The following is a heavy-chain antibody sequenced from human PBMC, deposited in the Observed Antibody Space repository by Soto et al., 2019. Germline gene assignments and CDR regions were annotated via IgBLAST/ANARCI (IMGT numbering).Heavy chain of an antibody. CDR1: GFTFSSYG. D-gene: IGHD3-22*01. CDR3: ARGTHYYDSSGYGHGMDV. V-gene: IGHV3-33*01. J-gene: IGHJ6*02. Sequence: ESGGGVVPPGRSLRLSCAASGFTFSSYGMHWVRQAPGKGLEWVAVIWYDGSNKYYADSVKGRFTISRDNSKNTLYLQMNSLRAEDTAVYYCARGTHYYDSSGYGHGMDVWGQGTTVTVSS. CDR2: IWYDGSNK.